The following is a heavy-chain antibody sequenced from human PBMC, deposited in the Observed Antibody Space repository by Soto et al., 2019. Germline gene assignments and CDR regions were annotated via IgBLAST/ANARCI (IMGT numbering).Heavy chain of an antibody. J-gene: IGHJ4*02. CDR3: ARVSSSPYRADFDY. Sequence: QVQLVQSGAEVKKPGSSVKVSCKASGGTFSSYAISWVRQAPGQGLEWMGGIIPIFGTANYAQKFQGRVTITADESTSTDYMELSSLRSEDTAVYYCARVSSSPYRADFDYWGQGTLVTVSS. V-gene: IGHV1-69*01. CDR1: GGTFSSYA. D-gene: IGHD6-6*01. CDR2: IIPIFGTA.